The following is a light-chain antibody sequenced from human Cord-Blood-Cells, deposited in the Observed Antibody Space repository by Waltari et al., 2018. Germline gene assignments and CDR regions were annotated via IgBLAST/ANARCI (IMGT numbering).Light chain of an antibody. Sequence: QSALTQPASVSGSPGQSLTIPCTGTISDVGSYNLVSWYQQHPGKAPKLMIYEGSKRPSVVSNRFSGSKSGNTASLTISGLQAEDEADYYCCSYAGSSTWVFGGGTKLTVL. V-gene: IGLV2-23*01. CDR3: CSYAGSSTWV. CDR1: ISDVGSYNL. CDR2: EGS. J-gene: IGLJ3*02.